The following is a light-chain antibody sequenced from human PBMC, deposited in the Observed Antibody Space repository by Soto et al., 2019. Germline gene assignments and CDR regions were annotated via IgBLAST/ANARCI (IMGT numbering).Light chain of an antibody. V-gene: IGKV1-5*03. Sequence: DIQMTQYPSTLSASVGDRVTITCRASQSISSWLAWYQQKPGKAPKGLIYKASTLESGAPSRFSGSGSGTEFTLTISSLQPDDFATYYCQQYNTYRAFGQGAKVDI. CDR1: QSISSW. J-gene: IGKJ1*01. CDR2: KAS. CDR3: QQYNTYRA.